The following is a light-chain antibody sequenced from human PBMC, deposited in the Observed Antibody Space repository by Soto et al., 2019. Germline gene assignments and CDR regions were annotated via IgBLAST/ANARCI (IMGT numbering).Light chain of an antibody. J-gene: IGKJ4*01. CDR1: QDIGTD. CDR3: VQHYSYPLT. V-gene: IGKV1-17*01. CDR2: EAS. Sequence: DIQMTQSPSSLPASVADRVTITCRASQDIGTDLGWYQQKPGKAPERLIYEASVLQSGVPSRFSGSGSGTEFTLTVSSLQPEDFATYYCVQHYSYPLTVGGGTKVDSK.